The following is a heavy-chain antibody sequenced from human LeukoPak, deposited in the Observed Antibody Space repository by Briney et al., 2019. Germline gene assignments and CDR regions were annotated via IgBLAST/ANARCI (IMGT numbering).Heavy chain of an antibody. CDR2: ISSRGDIT. Sequence: PGGSLRLSCTASGFTFSTYAMSWVRQAPGKGLEWVSAISSRGDITYYADSVKGPFTISRDNSKNTLYLQMNNLRAEYTAVYYCAKRLPYYFDYWGQGTLVTVSS. J-gene: IGHJ4*02. V-gene: IGHV3-23*01. CDR3: AKRLPYYFDY. CDR1: GFTFSTYA. D-gene: IGHD2-21*01.